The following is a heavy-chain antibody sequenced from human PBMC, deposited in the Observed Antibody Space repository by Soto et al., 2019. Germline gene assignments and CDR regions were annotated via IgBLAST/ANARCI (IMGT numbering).Heavy chain of an antibody. CDR1: GGSISSGDYY. Sequence: SETLSLTCTVSGGSISSGDYYWSWIRQPPGKGLEWIGYIYYSGSTYYNPSLKSRVTISVDTSKNQFSLKLSSVTAADTAVYYCAGKVVPAAAGYDYWGQGTLVTVSS. CDR2: IYYSGST. V-gene: IGHV4-30-4*01. J-gene: IGHJ4*02. D-gene: IGHD2-2*01. CDR3: AGKVVPAAAGYDY.